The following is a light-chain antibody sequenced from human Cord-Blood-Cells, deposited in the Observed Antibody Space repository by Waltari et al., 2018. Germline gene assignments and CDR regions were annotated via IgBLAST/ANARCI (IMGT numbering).Light chain of an antibody. J-gene: IGLJ3*02. V-gene: IGLV3-21*04. CDR1: NIGSKS. Sequence: SYVLTQPPSVSVAPGKTARITWGGNNIGSKSVHWYQQKPGQAPVLVIYYDGDWPSGSPERFSGANAGNTGTLTISRVEAGDEADYYRQVWDSSSDHPVFGGGTKLTVL. CDR3: QVWDSSSDHPV. CDR2: YDG.